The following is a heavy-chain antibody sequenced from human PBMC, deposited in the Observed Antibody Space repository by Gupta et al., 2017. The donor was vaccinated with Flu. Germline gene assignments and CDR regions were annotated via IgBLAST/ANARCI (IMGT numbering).Heavy chain of an antibody. V-gene: IGHV3-33*01. J-gene: IGHJ3*02. Sequence: QVQLVESGGGVVQPGRSLRLSCAASGFTFSSYGMHWVRQAPGKGLEWVAVIWYDGSNKYYADSVKGRFTISRDNPKNTLYLQMNSLRAEDTAVYYCARFDYVMPADAFDIWGQGTMVTVSS. CDR2: IWYDGSNK. CDR3: ARFDYVMPADAFDI. D-gene: IGHD4/OR15-4a*01. CDR1: GFTFSSYG.